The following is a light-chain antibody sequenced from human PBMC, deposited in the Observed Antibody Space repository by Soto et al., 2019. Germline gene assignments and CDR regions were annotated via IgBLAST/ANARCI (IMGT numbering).Light chain of an antibody. CDR3: QQYGSSPPIT. CDR1: QSISNNY. J-gene: IGKJ5*01. V-gene: IGKV3-20*01. CDR2: GAS. Sequence: EIVLTQSPGTLSLSLGERATLSCRASQSISNNYLAWYQQKPGQAPRLLIYGASSRAAGIPERFSGSGSGTDFTLTISRLEREDFAVYYCQQYGSSPPITFGQGTPLEMK.